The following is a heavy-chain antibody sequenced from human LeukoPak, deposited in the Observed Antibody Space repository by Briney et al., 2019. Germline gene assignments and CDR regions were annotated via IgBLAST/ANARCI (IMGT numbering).Heavy chain of an antibody. D-gene: IGHD6-19*01. CDR3: AKDIEEWLVKGGGCFDY. J-gene: IGHJ4*02. CDR1: GFTVSSRY. V-gene: IGHV3-66*01. Sequence: GGSLRLSCAASGFTVSSRYMSWVRQAPGKGLEWVSAIDSGGHTYYADSVKGRFTISRDNSKNTLYLQMNSLRAEDTAVYYCAKDIEEWLVKGGGCFDYWGQGTLVTVSS. CDR2: IDSGGHT.